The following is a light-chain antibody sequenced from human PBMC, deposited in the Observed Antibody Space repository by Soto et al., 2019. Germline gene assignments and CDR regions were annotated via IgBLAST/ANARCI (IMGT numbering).Light chain of an antibody. CDR2: GAF. Sequence: EIVLTQSQGTLSLSPGERATLSCRASQSVSSSYLAWYQQKPGQAPRLLIYGAFIRAPGFPVRFRGTGSGSEFTLTISSLQSEDGATYYCQQYDKWPYTFGQGTKVDI. CDR1: QSVSSSY. J-gene: IGKJ2*01. CDR3: QQYDKWPYT. V-gene: IGKV3-20*01.